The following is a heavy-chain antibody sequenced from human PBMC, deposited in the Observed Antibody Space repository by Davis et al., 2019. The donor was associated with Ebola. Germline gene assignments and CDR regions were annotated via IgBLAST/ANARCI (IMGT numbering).Heavy chain of an antibody. CDR2: IYFTGST. D-gene: IGHD6-13*01. CDR3: VSDSSRGYYGCSWLY. CDR1: GGSISSTFYY. Sequence: SETLSLTCSVSGGSISSTFYYWGWIRQPPGKGLEWIGSIYFTGSTYYNPSLKSPVVISVDTSKNQFSLKLSSVTAADTAVYYCVSDSSRGYYGCSWLYWGQGTLVTVSS. V-gene: IGHV4-39*07. J-gene: IGHJ4*02.